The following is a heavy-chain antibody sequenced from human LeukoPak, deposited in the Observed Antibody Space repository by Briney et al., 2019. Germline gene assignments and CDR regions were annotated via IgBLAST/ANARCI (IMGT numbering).Heavy chain of an antibody. V-gene: IGHV1-2*02. CDR3: ARGRDTAMVPASAVY. D-gene: IGHD5-18*01. CDR2: INPNSGGT. Sequence: ASVKVSCKASGYTFTSYDINWVRQATGQGLEWMGWINPNSGGTNYAQKFQGRVTMTRDTSISTAYMELSRLRSDDTAVYYCARGRDTAMVPASAVYWGQGTLVTVSS. J-gene: IGHJ4*02. CDR1: GYTFTSYD.